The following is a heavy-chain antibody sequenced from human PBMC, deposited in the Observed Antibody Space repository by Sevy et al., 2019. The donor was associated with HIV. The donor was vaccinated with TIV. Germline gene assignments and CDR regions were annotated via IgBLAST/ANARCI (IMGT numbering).Heavy chain of an antibody. CDR1: GFTFSSYE. CDR2: ISNSGTSM. J-gene: IGHJ4*02. V-gene: IGHV3-48*03. D-gene: IGHD6-13*01. Sequence: GGSLRLSCVASGFTFSSYEMNWVRQAPGKGLEWVSYISNSGTSMYYSDSVKGRFTISRDNAKNSLFLQMNSLRVDDTAVYYCARAIGAGAAYWGQGTPVTVSS. CDR3: ARAIGAGAAY.